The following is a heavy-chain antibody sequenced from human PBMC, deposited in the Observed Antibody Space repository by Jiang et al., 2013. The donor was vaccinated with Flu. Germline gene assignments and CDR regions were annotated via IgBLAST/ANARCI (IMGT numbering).Heavy chain of an antibody. CDR3: ARDSSSGYFGY. CDR2: IYYSGST. CDR1: GGSISSYY. D-gene: IGHD3-22*01. J-gene: IGHJ4*02. V-gene: IGHV4-59*01. Sequence: ETLSLTCTVSGGSISSYYWSWIRQPPGKGLEWIGYIYYSGSTNYNPSLKSRVTISVDTSKNQFSLKLSSVTAADTAVYYCARDSSSGYFGYWGQGTLVTVSS.